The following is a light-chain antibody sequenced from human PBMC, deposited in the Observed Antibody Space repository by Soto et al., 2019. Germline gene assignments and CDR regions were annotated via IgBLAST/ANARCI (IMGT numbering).Light chain of an antibody. CDR3: LQHSDYPFT. J-gene: IGKJ2*01. CDR2: SAS. V-gene: IGKV1-17*01. Sequence: DIQMTQSPSSLSASVGDRVIITCRASQGIRDALGWYQQKPGKVPKRLIYSASSLQNGVPSRFSGSGSETVFTLIISSLQPEDFATYFCLQHSDYPFTFGQGTRLEI. CDR1: QGIRDA.